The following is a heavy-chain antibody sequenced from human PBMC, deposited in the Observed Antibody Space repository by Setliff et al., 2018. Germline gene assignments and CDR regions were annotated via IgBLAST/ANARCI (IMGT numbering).Heavy chain of an antibody. CDR3: ARMSGFLYIDV. CDR2: ITSSGYT. CDR1: GDSISIGAYF. J-gene: IGHJ6*03. D-gene: IGHD3-3*01. V-gene: IGHV4-31*03. Sequence: SETLSLTCSVSGDSISIGAYFWSWIRHRPGEGLEYIGHITSSGYTNYSPSLQGRVAISLDTSKNQFSLNLSSVTAADTAVYYCARMSGFLYIDVWGKGTTVTVSS.